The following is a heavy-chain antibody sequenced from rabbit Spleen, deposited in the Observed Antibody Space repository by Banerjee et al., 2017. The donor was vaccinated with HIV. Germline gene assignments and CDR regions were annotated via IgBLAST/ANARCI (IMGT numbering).Heavy chain of an antibody. D-gene: IGHD1-1*01. V-gene: IGHV1S45*01. CDR1: GFDFSTYG. CDR3: ARDTSSSFSSYGMDL. Sequence: DLVESGGGLVQPGGSLKLSCKASGFDFSTYGVSWVRQAPGKGLEWIACIDTGSSGFTYYATWAKGRFTCSKTSSTTVTLQMTRLTAADTATYFCARDTSSSFSSYGMDLWGPGTLVTVS. J-gene: IGHJ6*01. CDR2: IDTGSSGFT.